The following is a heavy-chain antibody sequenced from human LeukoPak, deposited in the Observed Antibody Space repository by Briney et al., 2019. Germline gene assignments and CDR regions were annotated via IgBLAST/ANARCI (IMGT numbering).Heavy chain of an antibody. CDR1: GYSFTTYW. Sequence: KNGESLKISCKGSGYSFTTYWIGWVRQMPGKGLEWMGIIYPGGSDTRYSPSFQGQVTISADKSISTAYLQWSSLEASDTAMYYCARLLLYGSGSYYWLDYWGQGTLVTVSS. D-gene: IGHD3-10*01. CDR3: ARLLLYGSGSYYWLDY. J-gene: IGHJ4*02. V-gene: IGHV5-51*01. CDR2: IYPGGSDT.